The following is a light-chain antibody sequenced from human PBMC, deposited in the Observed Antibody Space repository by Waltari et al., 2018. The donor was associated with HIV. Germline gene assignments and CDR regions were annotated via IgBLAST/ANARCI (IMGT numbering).Light chain of an antibody. CDR2: DNN. CDR3: GTWDSSLSAGGV. Sequence: QSVLTQPPSVSAAPGQKVPIPCSGSSSNLGNNYVTRYQQPPGTAPKLLIYDNNKRPSGIPDRFSGSKSGTSATLGITGLQTGDEADYYCGTWDSSLSAGGVFGGGTKLTVL. CDR1: SSNLGNNY. J-gene: IGLJ2*01. V-gene: IGLV1-51*01.